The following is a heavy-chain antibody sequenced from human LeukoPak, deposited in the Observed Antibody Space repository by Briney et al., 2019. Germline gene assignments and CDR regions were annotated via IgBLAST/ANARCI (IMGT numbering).Heavy chain of an antibody. D-gene: IGHD3-9*01. CDR3: ASELRYFDWLPTSYGMDV. CDR2: IYSGGST. Sequence: GGSLRLSCAASGFTVSSNYMSWVRQAPGKGLEWVSVIYSGGSTYYAESVKGRLSISRDNSKSTMYLQMNNLRAEDTAVYYCASELRYFDWLPTSYGMDVWGQGTTVTVSS. CDR1: GFTVSSNY. V-gene: IGHV3-53*01. J-gene: IGHJ6*02.